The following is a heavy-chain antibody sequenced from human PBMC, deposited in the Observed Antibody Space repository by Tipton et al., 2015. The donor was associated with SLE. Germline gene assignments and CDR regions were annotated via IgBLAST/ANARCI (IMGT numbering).Heavy chain of an antibody. CDR1: GFTFSSYA. D-gene: IGHD6-19*01. CDR3: AREPRIAVAGNIDY. V-gene: IGHV3-30-3*01. Sequence: SLRLSCAASGFTFSSYAMSWVRQAPGKGLEWVAVISYDGSNKYYADSVKGRFTISRDNSKNTLYLQMNSLRAEDTAVYYCAREPRIAVAGNIDYWGQGTLVTVSS. J-gene: IGHJ4*02. CDR2: ISYDGSNK.